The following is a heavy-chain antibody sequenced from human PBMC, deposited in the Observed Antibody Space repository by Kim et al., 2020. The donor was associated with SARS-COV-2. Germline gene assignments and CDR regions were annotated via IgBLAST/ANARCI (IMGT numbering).Heavy chain of an antibody. J-gene: IGHJ4*02. CDR3: ATERRVETPRAYYFDY. V-gene: IGHV1-46*01. D-gene: IGHD2-15*01. CDR2: INPTAGGA. CDR1: AYTFTGYY. Sequence: ASVKVSCKASAYTFTGYYIHWLRQAPGQGLEWMGVPGQGLEWMGVINPTAGGASYAQKFQGRVTMTRDTSTSTVYMELSSLTSEDTAMYYCATERRVETPRAYYFDYWGQGTLVTVSS.